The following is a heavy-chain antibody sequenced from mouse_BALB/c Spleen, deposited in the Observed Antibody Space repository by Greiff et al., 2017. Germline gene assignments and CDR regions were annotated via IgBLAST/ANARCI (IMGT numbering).Heavy chain of an antibody. J-gene: IGHJ2*01. Sequence: DGMLVESGGGLVKPGGSLKLSCAASGFTFSSYTMSWVRQTPEKRLEWVATISSGGSYTYYPDSVKGRFTISRDNAKNTLYLQMSSLKSEDTAMYYCTRDKDYFDYWGQGTTLTVSS. CDR2: ISSGGSYT. V-gene: IGHV5-6-4*01. CDR3: TRDKDYFDY. CDR1: GFTFSSYT.